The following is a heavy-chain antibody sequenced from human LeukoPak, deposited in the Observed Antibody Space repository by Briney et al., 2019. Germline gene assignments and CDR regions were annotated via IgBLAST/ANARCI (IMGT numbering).Heavy chain of an antibody. J-gene: IGHJ4*02. CDR1: GFTFSSYW. CDR2: IKQDGSEK. V-gene: IGHV3-7*01. Sequence: PGGSLRLSCAASGFTFSSYWMSWVRQAPGKGLEWVANIKQDGSEKYYVDSVKGRFTISRDNAKNSLYLQMNSLRAEDTAVYYCARDSGHWNVEPLDYWGQGTLVTVSS. D-gene: IGHD1-1*01. CDR3: ARDSGHWNVEPLDY.